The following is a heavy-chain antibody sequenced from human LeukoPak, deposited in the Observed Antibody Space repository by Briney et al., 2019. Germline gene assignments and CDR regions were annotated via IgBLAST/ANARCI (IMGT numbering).Heavy chain of an antibody. CDR2: INHSGST. CDR3: ARGWLRSPFDY. J-gene: IGHJ4*02. V-gene: IGHV4-34*01. CDR1: GGTFSGYY. D-gene: IGHD5-12*01. Sequence: SETLSLTCAVYGGTFSGYYWSWIRQPPGKGLEWIGEINHSGSTNYNPSLKSRVTISVDTSKNQFSLKLSSVTAADTAVYYCARGWLRSPFDYWGQGTLVTVSS.